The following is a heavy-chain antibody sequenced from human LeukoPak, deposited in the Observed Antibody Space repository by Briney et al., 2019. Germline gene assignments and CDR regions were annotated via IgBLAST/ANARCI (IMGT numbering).Heavy chain of an antibody. J-gene: IGHJ6*03. CDR1: GYTFTSYG. V-gene: IGHV1-18*01. Sequence: SVKVSCKASGYTFTSYGISWVRQAPGQGLEWMGWISAYNGNTNYAQKLQGRVTMTTDTSTSTAYMELRSLKSDDTAVYYCARVDTYYDFWSGYHSGNYYYYYMDVWGKGTTVTVSS. CDR2: ISAYNGNT. D-gene: IGHD3-3*01. CDR3: ARVDTYYDFWSGYHSGNYYYYYMDV.